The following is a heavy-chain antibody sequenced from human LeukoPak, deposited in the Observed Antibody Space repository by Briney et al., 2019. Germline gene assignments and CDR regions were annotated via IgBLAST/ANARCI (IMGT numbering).Heavy chain of an antibody. J-gene: IGHJ4*02. V-gene: IGHV4-34*01. Sequence: SETLSLTYAVYGGSFSGYYWSWIRQPPGKGLEWIGEINHSGNTNYNPSLKSRVTISVDTSKNQFSLKLSSVTAADTAVYYCARGPYDSSRDWGQGTLVTVSS. D-gene: IGHD3-22*01. CDR3: ARGPYDSSRD. CDR2: INHSGNT. CDR1: GGSFSGYY.